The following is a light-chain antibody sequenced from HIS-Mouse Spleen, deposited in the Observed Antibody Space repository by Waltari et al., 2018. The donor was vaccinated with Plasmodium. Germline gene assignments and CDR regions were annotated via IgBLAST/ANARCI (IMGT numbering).Light chain of an antibody. CDR1: QSISSY. CDR3: QQNYNTWT. CDR2: AAS. V-gene: IGKV1-39*01. Sequence: QMTQSPSSLSASLGARVTITCRASQSISSYLNWYQQKPGKAPKLLIYAASSLQSGVPSRFSGRGSGTDFTLTISSLQPEDFATYYCQQNYNTWTFGQGTKVEIK. J-gene: IGKJ1*01.